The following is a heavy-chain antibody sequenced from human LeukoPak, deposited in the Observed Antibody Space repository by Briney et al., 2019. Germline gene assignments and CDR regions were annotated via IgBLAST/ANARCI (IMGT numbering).Heavy chain of an antibody. CDR1: GSPFTSYW. V-gene: IGHV5-51*01. Sequence: TPGESLKISCQGSGSPFTSYWIGWVRQLPGKGLEWMGIIYPGDSDTRYSPSFQGQVTISADKSISTAYLQWSSLKASDTAMYYCAKQKYCSGGSCYGDYWGQGTLVTVSS. D-gene: IGHD2-15*01. CDR3: AKQKYCSGGSCYGDY. J-gene: IGHJ4*02. CDR2: IYPGDSDT.